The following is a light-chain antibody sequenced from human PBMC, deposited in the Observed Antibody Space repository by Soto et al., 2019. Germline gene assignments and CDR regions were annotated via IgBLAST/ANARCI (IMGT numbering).Light chain of an antibody. CDR1: NSDVGGYNY. J-gene: IGLJ2*01. Sequence: QSALTQPRSVSGSPGQSLTISCTGANSDVGGYNYVSWYQQYPGKAPKLMIYDVTKRPSGVPDRFSGSKSGNTASLTTSGLQAADEADYYCCSYAGNFILVFGGGTKLTVL. V-gene: IGLV2-11*01. CDR3: CSYAGNFILV. CDR2: DVT.